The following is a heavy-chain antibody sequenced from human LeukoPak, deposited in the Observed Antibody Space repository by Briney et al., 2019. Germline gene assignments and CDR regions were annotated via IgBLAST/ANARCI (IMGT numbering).Heavy chain of an antibody. V-gene: IGHV3-11*01. CDR2: ISSSASTI. Sequence: GSLRLSCAASGFTFSDYYMSWVRQAPGKGLEWVSYISSSASTIYYADSVKGRFTISRDNAKNSLYLQMNSLRAEDTAVYYCARDTSYYCSSTRCYFGAYYYYGMDVWGQGTTVTVSS. CDR3: ARDTSYYCSSTRCYFGAYYYYGMDV. CDR1: GFTFSDYY. J-gene: IGHJ6*02. D-gene: IGHD2-2*01.